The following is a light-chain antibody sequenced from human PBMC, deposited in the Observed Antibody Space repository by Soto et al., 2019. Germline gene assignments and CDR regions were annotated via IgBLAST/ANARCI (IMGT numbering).Light chain of an antibody. V-gene: IGLV2-14*03. CDR3: NSYTSSSTYV. CDR2: DVS. CDR1: SSDVGSYNY. J-gene: IGLJ1*01. Sequence: QSVLTQPASVSGSPGQSITIFCTGTSSDVGSYNYVSWYQQHPGRAPKLMIYDVSSRPSGVSNRFSGSKSGNTASLTISGLQAEDEADYFCNSYTSSSTYVFGTGTKSPS.